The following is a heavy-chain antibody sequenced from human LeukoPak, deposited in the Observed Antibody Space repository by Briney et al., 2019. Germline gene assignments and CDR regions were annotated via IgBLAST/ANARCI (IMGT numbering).Heavy chain of an antibody. CDR2: IYYSGST. CDR3: ARQWGYYYDSSGYSGFDY. Sequence: SETLSLTCTVSGGSISSYYWSWIRQPPGKGLEWIGYIYYSGSTNYNPSLKSRVTISVDTSKNQFSLKLSSVTAADTAVYYCARQWGYYYDSSGYSGFDYWGQGTLVTVSS. J-gene: IGHJ4*02. CDR1: GGSISSYY. D-gene: IGHD3-22*01. V-gene: IGHV4-59*08.